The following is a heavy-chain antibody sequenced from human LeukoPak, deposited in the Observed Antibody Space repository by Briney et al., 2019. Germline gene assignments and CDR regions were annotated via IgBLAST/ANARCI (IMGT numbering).Heavy chain of an antibody. V-gene: IGHV1-69*13. CDR2: IIPFLGTT. CDR1: GGTFSRNP. D-gene: IGHD1-1*01. J-gene: IGHJ4*02. CDR3: STGKQLHRFDY. Sequence: ASVKVSRKASGGTFSRNPISWLRQAPGQGLEWMGGIIPFLGTTNYAPIFQGRVTITADESTSTAYMELSSLRSEDTAVYYCSTGKQLHRFDYWGQGTLVTVSS.